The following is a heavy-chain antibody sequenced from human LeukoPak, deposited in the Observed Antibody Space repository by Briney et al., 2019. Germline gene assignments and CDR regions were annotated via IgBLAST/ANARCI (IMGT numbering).Heavy chain of an antibody. Sequence: GGSLRLSCAASGFTFDDYGMSWVRQAPGKGLEWVSGISSNGASTYYVDSVKGRFTISRDNSKNTLFLQMNSLRAEDTAVYYCAKRGSVGTLGHFDYWGQGTLVTVSS. CDR3: AKRGSVGTLGHFDY. CDR1: GFTFDDYG. J-gene: IGHJ4*02. CDR2: ISSNGAST. V-gene: IGHV3-23*01. D-gene: IGHD6-13*01.